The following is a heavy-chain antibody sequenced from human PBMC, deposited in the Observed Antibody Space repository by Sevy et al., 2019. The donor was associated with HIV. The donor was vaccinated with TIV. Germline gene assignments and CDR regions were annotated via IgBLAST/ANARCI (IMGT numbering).Heavy chain of an antibody. CDR1: GFTFSSYS. Sequence: GGSLRLSCAASGFTFSSYSMNWVRQAPGKGLEWVSPISSSSSYIYYADSVKGRFTISRDNAKNSLYLQMNSLRAEDTAVYYCARDMIAVAGTGFGSDYWGQGTLVTVSS. J-gene: IGHJ4*02. CDR3: ARDMIAVAGTGFGSDY. V-gene: IGHV3-21*01. CDR2: ISSSSSYI. D-gene: IGHD6-19*01.